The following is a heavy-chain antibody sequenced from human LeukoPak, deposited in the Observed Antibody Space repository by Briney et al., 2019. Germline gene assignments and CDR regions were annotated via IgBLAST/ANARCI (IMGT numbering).Heavy chain of an antibody. V-gene: IGHV3-23*01. D-gene: IGHD3-10*01. CDR3: XKDRTSYSRSGXYYLGAFDL. CDR2: XXXXXGAX. CDR1: GFTFSSYA. J-gene: IGHJ3*01. Sequence: HPGGSLRLSCAASGFTFSSYAXXXXXQXPXXXXXXXXXXXXXXGAXWXXGSVKGRXXXXXDNTKNVMYLQMNGLRAEDTAIYYXXKDRTSYSRSGXYYLGAFDLWGHGTVVTVSS.